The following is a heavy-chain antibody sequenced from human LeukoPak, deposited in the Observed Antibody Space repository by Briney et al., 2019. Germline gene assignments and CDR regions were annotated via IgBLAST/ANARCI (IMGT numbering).Heavy chain of an antibody. CDR2: IKEDGGEK. CDR3: ARVLGCTNGVCHDAFDI. V-gene: IGHV3-7*01. Sequence: GGSLRLSCAASGFTFSRYWMSWVRQAPGKGLEWVANIKEDGGEKFHVDSVKGRFTISRDNAKKSLYLQMNSLRAEDTAVYFCARVLGCTNGVCHDAFDIWGQGTVVTISS. J-gene: IGHJ3*02. D-gene: IGHD2-8*01. CDR1: GFTFSRYW.